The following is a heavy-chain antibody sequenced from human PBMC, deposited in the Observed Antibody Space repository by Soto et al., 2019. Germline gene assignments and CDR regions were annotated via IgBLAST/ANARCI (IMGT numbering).Heavy chain of an antibody. Sequence: QVQLVQSGAEVKKPGASVKVSCKASGYTFTNYDINWVRQAPGQGLEWMRWISAYNGDTNYAQKLQGRVTMTTDTSTSTAYMELRSLRSDDTAVYYCARSGLPDPVVVVGHTPFDPWGQGTLVTVSS. V-gene: IGHV1-18*01. CDR3: ARSGLPDPVVVVGHTPFDP. CDR1: GYTFTNYD. D-gene: IGHD2-15*01. CDR2: ISAYNGDT. J-gene: IGHJ5*02.